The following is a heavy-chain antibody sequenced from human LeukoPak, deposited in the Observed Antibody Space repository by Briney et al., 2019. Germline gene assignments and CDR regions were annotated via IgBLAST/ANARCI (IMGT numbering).Heavy chain of an antibody. V-gene: IGHV3-13*01. CDR1: GFTFSSYD. D-gene: IGHD3-10*01. CDR2: IGTAGDT. J-gene: IGHJ6*02. CDR3: ARGSLLLWFGELLSYGMDV. Sequence: GGSLRLSCAASGFTFSSYDMHWVRQATGKGLEWVSAIGTAGDTYYPGSVKGRFTISRENAKNSLYLQMNSLRAGDTAVYYCARGSLLLWFGELLSYGMDVRGQGTTVTVSS.